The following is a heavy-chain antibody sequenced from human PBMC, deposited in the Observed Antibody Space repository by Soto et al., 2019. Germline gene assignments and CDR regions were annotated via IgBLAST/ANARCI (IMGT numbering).Heavy chain of an antibody. Sequence: QVQLVQSGAEVKRPGASVRVSCKASGYTFTSYYMHWVRQAPGQGLEWMGIINPSAGSTSYAQKFQGRVNMTRGTSTSTVYMELSSLRSEDTAVYYCARARTGDFDYWGQGTLVTVSS. D-gene: IGHD7-27*01. V-gene: IGHV1-46*01. J-gene: IGHJ4*02. CDR2: INPSAGST. CDR3: ARARTGDFDY. CDR1: GYTFTSYY.